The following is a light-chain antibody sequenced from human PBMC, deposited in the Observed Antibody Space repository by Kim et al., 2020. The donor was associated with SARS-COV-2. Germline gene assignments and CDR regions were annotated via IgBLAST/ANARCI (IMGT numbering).Light chain of an antibody. Sequence: GASVKLTCTLSSGHSTYAIAWHQQQPQKGPRYLLKVNSDGSHNKGDGIPDRFSGSTSGTERYLLISSVQSEDEADYYCQTWGTGMVFGGGTQLTVL. J-gene: IGLJ3*02. CDR3: QTWGTGMV. V-gene: IGLV4-69*01. CDR1: SGHSTYA. CDR2: VNSDGSH.